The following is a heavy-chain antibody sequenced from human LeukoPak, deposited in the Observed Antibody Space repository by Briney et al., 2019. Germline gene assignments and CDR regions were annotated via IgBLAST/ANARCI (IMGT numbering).Heavy chain of an antibody. Sequence: GGSLRLSCAASRFTFSNYGMHWVRQAPGKGLEWVAFIRSDGGITYYADSVKGRFTISRDNSKNTLYLQMNSLRAEDTAVYYCAKAPYCSGGSCYRYYYYYMDVWGKGTTVTVSS. CDR2: IRSDGGIT. CDR3: AKAPYCSGGSCYRYYYYYMDV. D-gene: IGHD2-15*01. CDR1: RFTFSNYG. J-gene: IGHJ6*03. V-gene: IGHV3-30*02.